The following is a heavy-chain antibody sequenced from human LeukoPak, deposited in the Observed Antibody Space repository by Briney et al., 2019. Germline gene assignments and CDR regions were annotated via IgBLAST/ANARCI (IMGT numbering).Heavy chain of an antibody. V-gene: IGHV3-48*01. Sequence: GGSLRLSCAASGFTFTMFGMNWVRQAPGKGLEWVSYIDGHSGIIYYADSVQGRFTISRDNAKDSVFLQMNGLRVDDTAVYYCARTYDFGRGPPGDAFDNWGQGTLVTVPS. J-gene: IGHJ3*02. CDR3: ARTYDFGRGPPGDAFDN. CDR2: IDGHSGII. CDR1: GFTFTMFG. D-gene: IGHD3-3*01.